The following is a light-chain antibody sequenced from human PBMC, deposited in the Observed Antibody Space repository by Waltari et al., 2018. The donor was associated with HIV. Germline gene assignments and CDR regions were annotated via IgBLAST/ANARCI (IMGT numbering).Light chain of an antibody. J-gene: IGLJ2*01. CDR3: SSPTTMESVTFGGGTHAVA. V-gene: IGLV2-14*03. CDR2: AVN. Sequence: HSALTQPASVSGSPGQSITISCTASPRDIGNFVPCYHQHPVTAPQLLLYAVNRRPSGTSDRFSGSKSGATASLTISGLQIDDEADYYCSSPTTMESVTFGGGTHAVAFGGGTHLTV. CDR1: PRDIGNF.